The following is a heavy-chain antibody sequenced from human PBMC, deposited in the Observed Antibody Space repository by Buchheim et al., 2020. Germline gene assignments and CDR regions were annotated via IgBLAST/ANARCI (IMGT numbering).Heavy chain of an antibody. J-gene: IGHJ4*02. D-gene: IGHD1-20*01. Sequence: EVELVESGGGLVKPGGSLRLSCAASGLTFSNVWMMWFRQAPGKGLEWVGLIRSETGGGTVEYAAPVTDRFTISRDDSKNTVYLQMDSLKFEDTAVYYCTTGPASNWYDGQWGQGAL. CDR3: TTGPASNWYDGQ. V-gene: IGHV3-15*01. CDR2: IRSETGGGTV. CDR1: GLTFSNVW.